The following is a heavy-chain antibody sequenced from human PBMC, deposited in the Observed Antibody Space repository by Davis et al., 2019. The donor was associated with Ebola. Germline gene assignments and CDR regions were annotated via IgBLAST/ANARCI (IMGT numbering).Heavy chain of an antibody. Sequence: GGSLRLSCAASGFTFSSYGMHWVRPAPGKGLEWMAVISYDGSNKYYADSVKGRFTISRDNSKNTLYLQMNSLRAEDTAVYYCAKDRVWFGELLYYYYYGMDVWGQGTTVTVSS. V-gene: IGHV3-30*18. J-gene: IGHJ6*02. D-gene: IGHD3-10*01. CDR2: ISYDGSNK. CDR3: AKDRVWFGELLYYYYYGMDV. CDR1: GFTFSSYG.